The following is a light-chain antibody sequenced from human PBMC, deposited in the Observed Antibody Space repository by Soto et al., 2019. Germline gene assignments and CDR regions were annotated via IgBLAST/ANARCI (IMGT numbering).Light chain of an antibody. CDR2: GAS. CDR1: QSISSN. Sequence: MTQSPSTLSASVGDRVTITCRASQSISSNLAWYQQKPGQAPRLLIYGASTRATGIPARFSGSGSGTDFTLTISSLESEDFAVYYCQQYNNWPPWTFGQGTKVEIK. V-gene: IGKV3-15*01. CDR3: QQYNNWPPWT. J-gene: IGKJ1*01.